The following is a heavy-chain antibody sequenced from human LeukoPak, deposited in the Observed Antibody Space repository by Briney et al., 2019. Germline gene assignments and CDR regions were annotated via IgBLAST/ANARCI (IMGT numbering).Heavy chain of an antibody. V-gene: IGHV4-34*01. CDR2: INHSGST. J-gene: IGHJ4*02. CDR1: GGSFSGYY. Sequence: SETLSLTCAVYGGSFSGYYWSWIRQPPGKGLEWIGEINHSGSTNYNPSLESRVTISVDTSKNQFSLKLSSVTAADTAVYYCARGVWAPLDWGQGTLVTVSS. CDR3: ARGVWAPLD. D-gene: IGHD3-16*01.